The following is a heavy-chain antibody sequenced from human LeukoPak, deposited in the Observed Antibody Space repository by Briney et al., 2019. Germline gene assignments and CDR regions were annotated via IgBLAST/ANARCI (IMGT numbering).Heavy chain of an antibody. CDR2: ISGSGGST. J-gene: IGHJ4*02. D-gene: IGHD5-24*01. CDR3: TRVGYIDEGIDY. CDR1: GFTFSNYA. V-gene: IGHV3-23*01. Sequence: GGSLRLSCAASGFTFSNYAMSWVRQAPGKGLEWVSAISGSGGSTYYADSVTGQFTISRDNSKNTLYLQMNSLRAEDTAIYYCTRVGYIDEGIDYWGQGTLVTVSS.